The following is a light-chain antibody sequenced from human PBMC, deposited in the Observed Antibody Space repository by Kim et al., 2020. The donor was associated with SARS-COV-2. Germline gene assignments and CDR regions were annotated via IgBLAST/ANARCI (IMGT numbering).Light chain of an antibody. V-gene: IGLV3-1*01. CDR1: KLGDKY. Sequence: VSQGQTDSITCSGDKLGDKYACWYQQKPGQSPVLVIYQDSKRPSGIPERFSGSNSGNTATLTISGTQAMDEADYYCQAWDSSTGVVFGGGTQLTVL. J-gene: IGLJ2*01. CDR3: QAWDSSTGVV. CDR2: QDS.